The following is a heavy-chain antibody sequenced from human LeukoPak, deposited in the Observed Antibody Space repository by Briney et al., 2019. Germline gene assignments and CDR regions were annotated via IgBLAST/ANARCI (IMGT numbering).Heavy chain of an antibody. CDR1: EFTFSSFW. V-gene: IGHV3-74*01. CDR2: INSDGSGI. J-gene: IGHJ3*02. Sequence: GGSLRLSCAASEFTFSSFWMHWVRQAPGKGLVWVSRINSDGSGIRYADSVKGRFTISRDNAKNTLYLQMNSLRAEDTAVYYCARERRSSGWYDAFDMRGQGTMVTVPS. D-gene: IGHD6-19*01. CDR3: ARERRSSGWYDAFDM.